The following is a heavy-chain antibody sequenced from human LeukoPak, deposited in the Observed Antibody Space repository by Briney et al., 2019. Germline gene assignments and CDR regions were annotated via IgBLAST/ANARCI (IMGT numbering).Heavy chain of an antibody. CDR2: INPSGGST. D-gene: IGHD2-21*02. Sequence: ASVKVSCKASGYTFTSYYMHWVRQAPGQGLEWMGIINPSGGSTSYAQKFQGRVTMTRDTSTSTVYMELSSLRSEDTAVYYCARGAYCGGDCYSLYFQHWGQGTLVTVSS. CDR3: ARGAYCGGDCYSLYFQH. J-gene: IGHJ1*01. CDR1: GYTFTSYY. V-gene: IGHV1-46*01.